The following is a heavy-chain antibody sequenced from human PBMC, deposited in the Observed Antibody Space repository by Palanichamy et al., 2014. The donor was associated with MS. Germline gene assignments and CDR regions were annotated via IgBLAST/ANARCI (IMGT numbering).Heavy chain of an antibody. V-gene: IGHV3-21*02. CDR3: ATGGGGEGVY. CDR1: GLTLSSYT. D-gene: IGHD4-23*01. CDR2: ITSSGRYI. Sequence: EVQLVESGEGLVKPGGSLRLSCTASGLTLSSYTMTWVRQAPGKGLEWVSSITSSGRYIYHADSLKGRFTISRDNAKNSLYLQMNSLRAADTAMYYCATGGGGEGVYWGQGTLVTVSS. J-gene: IGHJ4*02.